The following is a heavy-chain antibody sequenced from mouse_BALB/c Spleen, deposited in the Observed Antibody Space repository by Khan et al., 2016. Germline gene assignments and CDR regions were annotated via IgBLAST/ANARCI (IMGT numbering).Heavy chain of an antibody. CDR1: GYTFTSYT. CDR2: INPSSGYT. J-gene: IGHJ2*01. Sequence: QVQLQQSGAELVKPGASVKMSCKASGYTFTSYTMHWVKQRPGQGLEWIGYINPSSGYTKSNQKFKDKATLTADKSSSTAYMQLSSLTSEDSAVYYVARQSTRASYWGQGTTLTVSS. D-gene: IGHD3-1*01. V-gene: IGHV1-4*01. CDR3: ARQSTRASY.